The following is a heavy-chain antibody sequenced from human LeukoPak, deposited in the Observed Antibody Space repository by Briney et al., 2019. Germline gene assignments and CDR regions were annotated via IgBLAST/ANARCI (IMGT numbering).Heavy chain of an antibody. J-gene: IGHJ6*02. Sequence: VGSLRLSCAASGFTSSDWFVSWIRQAPGTGLEWVSYISNSGNTIYYADSVKGRFTISRDNAKKTVNLQMNSLRAEDTAIYYCARGHFGLDVWGQGTTVTVSS. CDR1: GFTSSDWF. CDR3: ARGHFGLDV. V-gene: IGHV3-11*01. CDR2: ISNSGNTI.